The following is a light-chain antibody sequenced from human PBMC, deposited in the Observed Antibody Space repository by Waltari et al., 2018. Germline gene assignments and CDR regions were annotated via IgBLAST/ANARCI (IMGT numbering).Light chain of an antibody. CDR3: QQYSDWPPLT. CDR2: DAS. J-gene: IGKJ4*01. Sequence: EILMTQSPGTLSVSPGETATLSCRASQSLSRNLAWYQLKPGQAPRLLIYDASTRATGIPARFSGSGSGTEFTLTISSLQSEDFAVYYCQQYSDWPPLTFGGGTKVEIK. V-gene: IGKV3-15*01. CDR1: QSLSRN.